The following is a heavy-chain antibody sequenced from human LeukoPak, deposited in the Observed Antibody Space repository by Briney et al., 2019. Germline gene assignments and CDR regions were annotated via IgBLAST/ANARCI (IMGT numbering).Heavy chain of an antibody. CDR3: ARVVCSSTSCLPYWFDP. J-gene: IGHJ5*02. CDR1: GYTFTSFY. D-gene: IGHD2-2*01. V-gene: IGHV7-4-1*02. CDR2: VNTNTGNP. Sequence: ASVKVSCKASGYTFTSFYMHWVRQAPGQGLEWMGWVNTNTGNPTYAQGFTGRFVFSLDTSVSTAYLQISSLKAEDTAVYYCARVVCSSTSCLPYWFDPWGQGTLVTVSS.